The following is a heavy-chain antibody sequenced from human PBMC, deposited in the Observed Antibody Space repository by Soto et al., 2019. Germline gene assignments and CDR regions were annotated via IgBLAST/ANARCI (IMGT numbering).Heavy chain of an antibody. CDR1: GFTFSSYG. V-gene: IGHV3-30*18. CDR3: AKDWLYCSGGSCYSRYYYYYGMDV. Sequence: VQLVESGGGVVQPGRSLRLSCAASGFTFSSYGMHWVRQAPGKGLEWVAVISYDGSNKYYADSVKGRFTISRDNSKNTLYLQMNSLRAEDTAVYYCAKDWLYCSGGSCYSRYYYYYGMDVWGQGTTVTVSS. J-gene: IGHJ6*02. CDR2: ISYDGSNK. D-gene: IGHD2-15*01.